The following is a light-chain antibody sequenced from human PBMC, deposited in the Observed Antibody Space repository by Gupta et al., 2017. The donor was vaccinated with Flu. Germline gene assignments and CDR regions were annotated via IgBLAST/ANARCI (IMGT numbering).Light chain of an antibody. CDR3: QSADSTGAYSHVV. CDR2: QDN. Sequence: SSELTQPPSVSVSPGKTARISCSGDALPNQYTYWYQQKPGQAPVLVMSQDNERPSGIPERFSGSSSGTTVTLTISGVQAEDEADYYCQSADSTGAYSHVVFGGGTKLTVL. CDR1: ALPNQY. J-gene: IGLJ2*01. V-gene: IGLV3-25*03.